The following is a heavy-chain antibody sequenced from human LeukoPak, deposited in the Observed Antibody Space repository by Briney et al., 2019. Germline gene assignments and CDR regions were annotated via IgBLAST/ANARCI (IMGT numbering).Heavy chain of an antibody. D-gene: IGHD6-13*01. Sequence: SETLSLTCAVYGGSFSGYYWSWIRQPPGKGLEWIGEINHSGSTNYNPSLKSRVTISVDTSKNQFSLKLSSVTAADTAVYYCARWRRRAAGAFDIWGQGTMFTVSS. CDR1: GGSFSGYY. V-gene: IGHV4-34*01. J-gene: IGHJ3*02. CDR2: INHSGST. CDR3: ARWRRRAAGAFDI.